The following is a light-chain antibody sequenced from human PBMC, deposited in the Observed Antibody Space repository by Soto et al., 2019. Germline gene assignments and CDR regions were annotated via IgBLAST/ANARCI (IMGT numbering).Light chain of an antibody. J-gene: IGKJ1*01. V-gene: IGKV1-5*03. CDR3: QQYNDNWT. CDR1: QSISSW. Sequence: MTQSPATLSVSPGERATLSCRASQSISSWLAWYQQKPGQAPKLLIYKASTLQSGVPSRFSGSGSGTEFTLAISSLQPDDSATYYCQQYNDNWTFGQGTKV. CDR2: KAS.